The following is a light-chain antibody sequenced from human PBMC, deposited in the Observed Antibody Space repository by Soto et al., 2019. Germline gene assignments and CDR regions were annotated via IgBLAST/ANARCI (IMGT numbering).Light chain of an antibody. CDR2: GAS. Sequence: EIVMTQSPATLSVSPGERATLSCRASQSVSSNLAWYQQKPGQAPRLLIYGASTRATGIPARFSGSGSGTDFSLTISGLEPEDFAVYYCQQYGGSVPITFGQGTRLDIK. J-gene: IGKJ5*01. CDR3: QQYGGSVPIT. CDR1: QSVSSN. V-gene: IGKV3-15*01.